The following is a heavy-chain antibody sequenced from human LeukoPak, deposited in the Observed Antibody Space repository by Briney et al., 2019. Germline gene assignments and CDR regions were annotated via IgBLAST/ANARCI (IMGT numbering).Heavy chain of an antibody. D-gene: IGHD3-22*01. CDR2: ISGSGGST. V-gene: IGHV3-23*01. CDR3: AKGFRYYDSSGYPH. J-gene: IGHJ4*02. CDR1: GFTFSIYA. Sequence: PGGSLRLSCAASGFTFSIYAISWVRQAPGKGLESVSAISGSGGSTYYADSVKGRFTISRDNSKNTLYLQMNSLRAEDTAVYYCAKGFRYYDSSGYPHWGQGTLVTVSS.